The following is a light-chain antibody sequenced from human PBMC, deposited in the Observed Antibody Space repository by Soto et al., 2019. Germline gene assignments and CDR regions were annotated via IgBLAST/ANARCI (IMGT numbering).Light chain of an antibody. CDR3: CSYAGSYTLV. Sequence: QSALTQPASVSGSPGQSITISCTGISSDVGGYNYVSWYQQHPGKAPKLMIYEVSNRPSGVSNRFSGSKSGNTASLTISGLQAEDEADYYCCSYAGSYTLVFGGGTKLTVL. V-gene: IGLV2-14*01. J-gene: IGLJ2*01. CDR2: EVS. CDR1: SSDVGGYNY.